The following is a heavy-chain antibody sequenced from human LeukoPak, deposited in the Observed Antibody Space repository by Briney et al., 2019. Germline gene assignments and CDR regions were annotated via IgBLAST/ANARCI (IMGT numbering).Heavy chain of an antibody. CDR3: ARGALYFSFDY. Sequence: SETLSLTCTVSGGSISSGGYYWSWIRQHPGKGLEWIGYIYYSGSTYYNPSLKSRVSISVDTSKNQFSLKLSSVTAADTAVYYCARGALYFSFDYWGQGTLVTVSS. CDR1: GGSISSGGYY. D-gene: IGHD3-3*01. V-gene: IGHV4-31*03. CDR2: IYYSGST. J-gene: IGHJ4*02.